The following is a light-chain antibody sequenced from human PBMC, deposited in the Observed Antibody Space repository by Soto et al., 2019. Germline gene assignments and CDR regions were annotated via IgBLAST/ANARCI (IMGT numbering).Light chain of an antibody. CDR1: QSVRSSY. V-gene: IGKV3-20*01. J-gene: IGKJ5*01. CDR2: GAS. Sequence: EIVLPQSPGTLSLSPGERATLSCRASQSVRSSYLAWYQQKPGQAPRLLIYGASSRATGIPDRFSGSGSGTDFTLTISRLEPEDFAVYYCQQYGSSPTTVGQGTRLEIK. CDR3: QQYGSSPTT.